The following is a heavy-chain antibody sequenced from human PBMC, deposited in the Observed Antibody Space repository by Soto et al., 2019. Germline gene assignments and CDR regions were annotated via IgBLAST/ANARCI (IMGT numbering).Heavy chain of an antibody. Sequence: SETLSLTCTVSGGSISSSNYYWGWIRRPPGKGLEWIGSIYYSGSTYYNPSLKSRVTISIDTSKNQFSLKLSSVTAADTAVYYCASPLWERGEYYYYVVDVWGQGTTVS. CDR1: GGSISSSNYY. J-gene: IGHJ6*02. D-gene: IGHD1-26*01. V-gene: IGHV4-39*01. CDR2: IYYSGST. CDR3: ASPLWERGEYYYYVVDV.